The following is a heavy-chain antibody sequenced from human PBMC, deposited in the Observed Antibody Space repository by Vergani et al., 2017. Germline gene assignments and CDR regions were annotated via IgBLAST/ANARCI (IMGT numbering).Heavy chain of an antibody. CDR3: AKGGGMGGMGYFDY. Sequence: EVQLVESGGGLVQPGRSLRLSCAASGFTFDDYAMHWVRQAPGKGLEWVSGISWNGGSIGYADSVKGRFTISSDNAKNSLYLQINSLRAEDTALYYCAKGGGMGGMGYFDYWGQGTLVTVSS. V-gene: IGHV3-9*01. CDR1: GFTFDDYA. CDR2: ISWNGGSI. J-gene: IGHJ4*02. D-gene: IGHD3-16*01.